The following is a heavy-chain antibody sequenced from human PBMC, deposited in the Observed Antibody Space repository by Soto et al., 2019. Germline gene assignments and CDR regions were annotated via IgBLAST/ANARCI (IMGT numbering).Heavy chain of an antibody. CDR1: GFTFSSYA. D-gene: IGHD5-12*01. CDR3: AKGDWGATIESVDYSYGMDV. Sequence: PGGSLRLSCAASGFTFSSYAMSWVRQAPGKGLEWVSAISGSGGSTYYADSVKGRFTISRDNSKNTLYLQMNSLRAEDTAVYYCAKGDWGATIESVDYSYGMDVWGQGTTATVSS. CDR2: ISGSGGST. J-gene: IGHJ6*02. V-gene: IGHV3-23*01.